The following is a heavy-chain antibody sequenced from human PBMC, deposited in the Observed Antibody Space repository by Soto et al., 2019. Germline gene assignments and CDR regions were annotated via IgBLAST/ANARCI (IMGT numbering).Heavy chain of an antibody. CDR2: ISYDGSNK. CDR3: APAPPLPEHSGIAARPRFGY. V-gene: IGHV3-30-3*01. Sequence: GSLRLSCAASGFTFSSYAMHWVRQAPGKGLEWVTVISYDGSNKYYADSVKGRFTISRDNSKNTLYLQMDSPRAEDTAVYYCAPAPPLPEHSGIAARPRFGYWGQGTLVTVSS. J-gene: IGHJ4*02. CDR1: GFTFSSYA. D-gene: IGHD6-6*01.